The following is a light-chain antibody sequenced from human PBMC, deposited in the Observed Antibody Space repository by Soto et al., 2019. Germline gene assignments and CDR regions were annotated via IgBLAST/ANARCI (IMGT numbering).Light chain of an antibody. V-gene: IGKV3-15*01. CDR1: QSVSSN. CDR3: QHYNNSPRT. CDR2: GES. Sequence: EIVMTQSPATLSVSPGERATLSCRASQSVSSNLSCYQQKPGQAPRLLIYGESTRATGIPARFSGSGSGTEFTLTISSLQSEDFAVYYCQHYNNSPRTFGQGTKVEIK. J-gene: IGKJ1*01.